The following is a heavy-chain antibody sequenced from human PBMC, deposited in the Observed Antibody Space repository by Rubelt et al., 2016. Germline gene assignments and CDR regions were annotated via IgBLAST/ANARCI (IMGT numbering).Heavy chain of an antibody. D-gene: IGHD2-15*01. V-gene: IGHV4-31*03. J-gene: IGHJ4*02. CDR3: ARDYCSGGSCYSVFDY. Sequence: QVQLQESGPGLVKPSQTLSLTCTVSGGSISSGGYYWSWIRQHPGKGLEWIGYIYYSGSTYYNLSLKSRVTISVDTSKNQFSLKLSSVTAADTAVYYCARDYCSGGSCYSVFDYWGQGTLVTVSS. CDR1: GGSISSGGYY. CDR2: IYYSGST.